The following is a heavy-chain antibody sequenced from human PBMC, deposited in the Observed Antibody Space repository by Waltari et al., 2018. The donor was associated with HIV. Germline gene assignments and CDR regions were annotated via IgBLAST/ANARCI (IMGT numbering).Heavy chain of an antibody. V-gene: IGHV1-2*02. CDR3: ARDPRGSWGAFDI. CDR1: GYTFTGYY. Sequence: QVQLVQSGAEVKKPGASVKVSCKASGYTFTGYYMHWVRQAPGQGLEWMGWINPNSGGTNYAQKFQGRVTRTRDTSISTAYMELNSLRSDDTAVYYCARDPRGSWGAFDIWGQGTMVTVSS. D-gene: IGHD1-26*01. J-gene: IGHJ3*02. CDR2: INPNSGGT.